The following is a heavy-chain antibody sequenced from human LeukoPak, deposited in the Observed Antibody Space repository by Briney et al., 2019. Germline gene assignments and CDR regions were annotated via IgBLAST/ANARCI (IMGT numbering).Heavy chain of an antibody. CDR1: GFTFRVYA. V-gene: IGHV3-23*01. D-gene: IGHD3-22*01. CDR2: ISGSGSST. Sequence: PGGALRLSCAASGFTFRVYAMTWVRQAPGKGLEWISGISGSGSSTYSADSVKGRFTISRDNSNITLYLQMNSLRAEDTALHYCAKAKITLIVVANPNSGALDIWGQGTMVTVSS. J-gene: IGHJ3*02. CDR3: AKAKITLIVVANPNSGALDI.